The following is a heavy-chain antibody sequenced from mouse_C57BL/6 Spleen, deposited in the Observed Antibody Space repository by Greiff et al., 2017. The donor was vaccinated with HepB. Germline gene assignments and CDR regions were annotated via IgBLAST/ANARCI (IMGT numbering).Heavy chain of an antibody. J-gene: IGHJ2*01. CDR1: GYAFSSYW. D-gene: IGHD1-1*01. CDR3: ARGIYYGSSYRYYFDY. CDR2: IYPGDGDT. Sequence: QVQLQQSGAELVKPGASVKISCKASGYAFSSYWMNWVKQRPGKGLEWIGQIYPGDGDTNYNGKFKGKATLTADKSSSTAYMQLSSLTSEDSAVYFCARGIYYGSSYRYYFDYGGQGTTLTVSS. V-gene: IGHV1-80*01.